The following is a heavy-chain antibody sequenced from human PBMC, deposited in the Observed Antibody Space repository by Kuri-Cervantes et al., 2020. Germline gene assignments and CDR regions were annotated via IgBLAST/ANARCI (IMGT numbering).Heavy chain of an antibody. CDR2: ISSSGSTI. D-gene: IGHD3-10*01. Sequence: GESLKISCAASGFTFSDYYMSWIRQAPGKGLEWVSYISSSGSTIYYADSVKGRFTISRDNAKNSRYLQMNSLRAEDTAVYYCARDLGRGYGMDVWGQGTTVTVSS. CDR3: ARDLGRGYGMDV. J-gene: IGHJ6*02. V-gene: IGHV3-11*01. CDR1: GFTFSDYY.